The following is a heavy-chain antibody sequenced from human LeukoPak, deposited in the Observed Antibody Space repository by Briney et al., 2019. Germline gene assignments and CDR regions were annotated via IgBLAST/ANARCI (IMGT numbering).Heavy chain of an antibody. V-gene: IGHV4-4*02. Sequence: SETLSLTCAVSGAPISSNNWWWSWVRQPPGKGLEWIGEIYHSGSTNYNPSLKSRVTMSVDKSKNQFSLKLSSVTAADTAVYYCARDWVRGVIIDWGQGTLVTVSS. D-gene: IGHD3-10*01. CDR3: ARDWVRGVIID. CDR1: GAPISSNNW. J-gene: IGHJ4*02. CDR2: IYHSGST.